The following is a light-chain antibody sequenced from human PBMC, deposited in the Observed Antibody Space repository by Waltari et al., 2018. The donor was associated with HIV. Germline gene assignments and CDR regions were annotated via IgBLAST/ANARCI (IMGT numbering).Light chain of an antibody. CDR1: SYNIGSNF. CDR2: RSK. CDR3: ASWDDRLSAIV. Sequence: QSVLTQPPSAAGTPGQRVTMTCAGSSYNIGSNFVSWYKQFPGTAPKLLVFRSKDRPSGVPYRFAGSKSHTSASLSISVLRSDDAADYSCASWDDRLSAIVSGGGTKLPVL. J-gene: IGLJ3*02. V-gene: IGLV1-47*01.